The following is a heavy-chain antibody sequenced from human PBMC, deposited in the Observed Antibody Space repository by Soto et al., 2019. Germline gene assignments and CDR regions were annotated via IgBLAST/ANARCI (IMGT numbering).Heavy chain of an antibody. CDR1: GGSISSSNW. CDR3: ASVRGGYYYAMDV. J-gene: IGHJ6*02. V-gene: IGHV4-4*02. CDR2: IYHSGST. Sequence: QVQLQESGPGLVKPSGTLSLTCAVSGGSISSSNWWSWVRQPPGKGLEWIGEIYHSGSTNYNPSLKSRVTLSIDXXKNQFSLKLSSVTAADTAVYYCASVRGGYYYAMDVWGQGTTVTVSS. D-gene: IGHD3-10*02.